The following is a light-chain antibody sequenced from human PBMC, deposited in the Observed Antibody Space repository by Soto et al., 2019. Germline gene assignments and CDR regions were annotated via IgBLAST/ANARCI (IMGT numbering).Light chain of an antibody. J-gene: IGKJ1*01. CDR1: QSISSR. V-gene: IGKV1-5*03. CDR3: QQYYSYPRK. CDR2: TAS. Sequence: DIQMTHSPSSLSASVGYRVTITCRASQSISSRLAWYQQKPGKAPKLLIYTASTLQSGVPSRFSGSGSGTEFTLTISSLQSEDFATYYCQQYYSYPRKFGQGTKVDIK.